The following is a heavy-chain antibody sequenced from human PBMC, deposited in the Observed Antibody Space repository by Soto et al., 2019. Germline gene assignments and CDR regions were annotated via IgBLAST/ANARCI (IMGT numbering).Heavy chain of an antibody. CDR2: ISDSGGSA. CDR1: GFTFNNYA. Sequence: EVQLLESGGGLVQPGGSLRLSCAASGFTFNNYAMSWVRQAPGKGLDWVSTISDSGGSAYYAASVKGRFTISRDDSRNTIYLQMNSLRAGDTAVYYCAKEGRTGLYYFDYWGQGTLVTVSS. D-gene: IGHD7-27*01. CDR3: AKEGRTGLYYFDY. V-gene: IGHV3-23*01. J-gene: IGHJ4*02.